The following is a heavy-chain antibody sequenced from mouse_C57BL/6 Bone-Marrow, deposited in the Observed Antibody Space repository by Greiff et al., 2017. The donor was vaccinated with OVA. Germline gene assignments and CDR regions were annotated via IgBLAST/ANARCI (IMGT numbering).Heavy chain of an antibody. D-gene: IGHD1-1*01. Sequence: EVQLQQSGPGLAKPSQTLSLTCSVTGYSITSDYWNWIRKFPGNKLEYMGYISYSGSTYYNPSLKSRISITRDTSKNQYYLQLNSVTTEDTATYYCARFPPYYYGSSYDWYFDVWGTGTTVTVSS. CDR1: GYSITSDY. J-gene: IGHJ1*03. CDR3: ARFPPYYYGSSYDWYFDV. CDR2: ISYSGST. V-gene: IGHV3-8*01.